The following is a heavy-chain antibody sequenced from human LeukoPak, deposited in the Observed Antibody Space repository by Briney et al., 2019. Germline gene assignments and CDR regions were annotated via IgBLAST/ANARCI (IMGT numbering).Heavy chain of an antibody. CDR2: MNPNSGNT. J-gene: IGHJ4*02. D-gene: IGHD3-16*01. Sequence: GASVKVSCKASGYTFTSYDINWGRQAPGQGLEWMGWMNPNSGNTGYAQKFQGRVTMTRNTSISTAYMELSSLRSEDTAVYYCARRGNYGHFELDYWGQGTLVTVSS. V-gene: IGHV1-8*01. CDR1: GYTFTSYD. CDR3: ARRGNYGHFELDY.